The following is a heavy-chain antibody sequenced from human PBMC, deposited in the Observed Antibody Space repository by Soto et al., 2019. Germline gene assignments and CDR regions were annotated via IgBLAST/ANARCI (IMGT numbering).Heavy chain of an antibody. Sequence: GGSLRLSCAASGFTFSSYSMNWVRQAPGKGLEWVSSISSSSSYIYYADSVKGRFTISRDNAKNSLYLQMNSLRAEDTAVYYCARDRAHDFWSGYYKSYYYGMDVWGQGTTVTVS. V-gene: IGHV3-21*01. CDR3: ARDRAHDFWSGYYKSYYYGMDV. CDR1: GFTFSSYS. D-gene: IGHD3-3*01. J-gene: IGHJ6*02. CDR2: ISSSSSYI.